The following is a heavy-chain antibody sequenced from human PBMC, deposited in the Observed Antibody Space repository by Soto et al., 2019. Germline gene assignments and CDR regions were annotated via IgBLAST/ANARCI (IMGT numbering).Heavy chain of an antibody. CDR3: ARPFDSSGWYEY. J-gene: IGHJ4*02. V-gene: IGHV5-51*01. CDR1: GYRFTSYW. Sequence: GGSLEISCKGSGYRFTSYWIGCVRQMPGKGLEWMGIIYPGESDTRYSPSFQGQVTISADKSISTTYLQWSSLKASDTAMYYCARPFDSSGWYEYWGKGTPVTVSS. D-gene: IGHD6-19*01. CDR2: IYPGESDT.